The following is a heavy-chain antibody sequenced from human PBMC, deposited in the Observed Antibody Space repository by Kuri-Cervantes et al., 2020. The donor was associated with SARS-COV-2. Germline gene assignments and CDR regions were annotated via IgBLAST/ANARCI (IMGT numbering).Heavy chain of an antibody. CDR3: ARDLGYCSSTSCYEGHYMDV. D-gene: IGHD2-2*01. V-gene: IGHV3-21*01. Sequence: GESLKISCAASGFTFSSYGMHWVRQAPGKGMEWVSSISSSSSYIYYADSVKGRFTISRDNAKNSLYLQMNSLRAEDTAVYYCARDLGYCSSTSCYEGHYMDVWGKGTTVTVSS. CDR1: GFTFSSYG. CDR2: ISSSSSYI. J-gene: IGHJ6*03.